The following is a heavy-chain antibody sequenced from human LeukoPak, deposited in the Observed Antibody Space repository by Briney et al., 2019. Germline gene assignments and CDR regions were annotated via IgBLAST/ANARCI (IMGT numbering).Heavy chain of an antibody. J-gene: IGHJ4*02. CDR3: ARDDTIFGADY. D-gene: IGHD3-3*01. CDR2: IYYTGST. Sequence: PSETLSLTCTVSGGSISSFYWSWIRQPPGKGLEWIGYIYYTGSTNYNSSLKSRVTISVDTSKNQFSLNLSSVTAADTAVYYCARDDTIFGADYWGQGTLVTVSS. CDR1: GGSISSFY. V-gene: IGHV4-59*12.